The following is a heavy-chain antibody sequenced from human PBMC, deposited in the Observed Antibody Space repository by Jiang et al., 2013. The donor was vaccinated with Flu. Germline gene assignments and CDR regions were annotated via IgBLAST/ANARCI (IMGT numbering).Heavy chain of an antibody. J-gene: IGHJ6*04. V-gene: IGHV7-4-1*02. CDR1: GYTFTSYA. Sequence: QSGSELKKPGASVKVSCKASGYTFTSYAMNWVRQAPGQGLEWMGWINTNTGNPTYAQGFTGRFVFSLDTSVSTAYLQISSLKAEDTAVYYCARKKVDSSGYYYVVYYYGMDVWAKGPSVTVSS. CDR2: INTNTGNP. D-gene: IGHD3-22*01. CDR3: ARKKVDSSGYYYVVYYYGMDV.